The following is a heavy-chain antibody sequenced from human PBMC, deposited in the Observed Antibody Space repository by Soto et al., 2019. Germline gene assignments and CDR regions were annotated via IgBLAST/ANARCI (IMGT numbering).Heavy chain of an antibody. CDR3: ETAPYYYDRSGYSGPFDI. CDR2: ISYDGSNK. D-gene: IGHD3-22*01. J-gene: IGHJ3*02. CDR1: VLTCIIYS. Sequence: GWSXRLSGSASVLTCIIYSIHWVRHAPGKGLEWVAVISYDGSNKYYADSVKGRFTISRDNSKKTLYLQMNRLRDEETPVYYCETAPYYYDRSGYSGPFDIWAKGTMVTVSS. V-gene: IGHV3-30-3*01.